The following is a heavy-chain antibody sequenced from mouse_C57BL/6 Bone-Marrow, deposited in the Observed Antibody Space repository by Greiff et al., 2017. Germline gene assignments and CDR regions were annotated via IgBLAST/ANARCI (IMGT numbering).Heavy chain of an antibody. J-gene: IGHJ2*01. CDR3: ARIPGYDYEDYFDY. D-gene: IGHD2-4*01. Sequence: EVMLVESGGGLVKPGGSLKLSCAASGFTFSSYAMSWVRQTPEKRLEWVATISDGGSYTYYPDNVKGRFTISRDNAKNNLYLQMSHLKSEDTAMYYCARIPGYDYEDYFDYWGQGTTLTVSS. CDR1: GFTFSSYA. CDR2: ISDGGSYT. V-gene: IGHV5-4*03.